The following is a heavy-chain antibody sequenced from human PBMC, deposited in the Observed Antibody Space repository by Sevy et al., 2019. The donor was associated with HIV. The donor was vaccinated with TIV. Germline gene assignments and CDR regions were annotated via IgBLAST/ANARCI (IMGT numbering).Heavy chain of an antibody. J-gene: IGHJ6*02. D-gene: IGHD1-26*01. CDR3: ARFRPGDGEWEVAEFYDYGMDV. V-gene: IGHV3-21*01. CDR1: GFTFSDNS. CDR2: ISTTSTYI. Sequence: GGSLRLSCAASGFTFSDNSMNWVRQAPGKGLEWVSSISTTSTYIYYAESVKGRFTISRDNAKNSLYLQMNSLRADDTAGYYCARFRPGDGEWEVAEFYDYGMDVWGQGTTVTVSS.